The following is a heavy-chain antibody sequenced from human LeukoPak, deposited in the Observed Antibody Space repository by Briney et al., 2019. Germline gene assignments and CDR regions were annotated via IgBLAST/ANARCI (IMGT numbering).Heavy chain of an antibody. CDR1: GFTFSSYA. D-gene: IGHD3-22*01. CDR2: ISYDGSNK. V-gene: IGHV3-30*01. CDR3: SRDGMHYYDSSGYYDYFDY. J-gene: IGHJ4*02. Sequence: GGSLRLSCAASGFTFSSYAMHWVRQAPGKGLEWVAVISYDGSNKYYADSVKGRFTISRGNSKNTLYLQMNSLRAEDTAVYYCSRDGMHYYDSSGYYDYFDYWGQGTLVTVSS.